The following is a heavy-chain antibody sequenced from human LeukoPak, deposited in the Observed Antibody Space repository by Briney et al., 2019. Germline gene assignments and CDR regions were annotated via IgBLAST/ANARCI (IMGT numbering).Heavy chain of an antibody. CDR3: ATVRTDGSSCGDAFDI. D-gene: IGHD3-3*02. Sequence: ASVKVSCKASGYTFTGYYMHWVRQAPGQGLEWMGLINPNRGDKNYAQKFQGRVTMTRDTSISTAYLELSRLRSDDTAVYYCATVRTDGSSCGDAFDIWGQGTMVTVSS. V-gene: IGHV1-2*06. J-gene: IGHJ3*02. CDR2: INPNRGDK. CDR1: GYTFTGYY.